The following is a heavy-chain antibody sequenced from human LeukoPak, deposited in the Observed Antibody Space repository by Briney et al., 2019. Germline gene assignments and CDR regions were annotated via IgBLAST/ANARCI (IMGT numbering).Heavy chain of an antibody. Sequence: PGGSLRLSCAASGFTFSSYAMSWVRQAPGKGLEWVSAISGSGGSTYYADSVKGRFTISRDNTKNTLYLQMNSLRAEDTAVYYCAKHFTMTTVTTFGYWGQGTLVTVSS. CDR3: AKHFTMTTVTTFGY. D-gene: IGHD4-17*01. J-gene: IGHJ4*02. V-gene: IGHV3-23*01. CDR1: GFTFSSYA. CDR2: ISGSGGST.